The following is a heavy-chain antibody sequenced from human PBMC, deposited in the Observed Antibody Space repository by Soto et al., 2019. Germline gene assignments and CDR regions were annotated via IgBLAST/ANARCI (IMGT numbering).Heavy chain of an antibody. J-gene: IGHJ4*02. D-gene: IGHD6-13*01. Sequence: QVQLQQWGAGLLKPSETLSLTCAVYGGSFSGYYWSWIRQPPGKGLEWIGEINHSGSTNYNPSLKSRVTISVDTSKNQFSLKLSSVTAADTAVYYCARGRTFAAAGRFDYWGQGTLVTVSS. CDR2: INHSGST. CDR3: ARGRTFAAAGRFDY. V-gene: IGHV4-34*01. CDR1: GGSFSGYY.